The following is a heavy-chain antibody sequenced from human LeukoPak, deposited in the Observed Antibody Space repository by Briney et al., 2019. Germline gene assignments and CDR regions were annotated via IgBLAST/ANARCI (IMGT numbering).Heavy chain of an antibody. J-gene: IGHJ4*02. Sequence: PSETLSLTCAVYGGSFSGYYWSWIRQPPGKGLEWIGEINHSGSTNYNPSLRSRVTISVDTSKNQFSLKLSSVTAADTAVYYCAREAVTSRSGDYWGQGTLVTVSS. CDR3: AREAVTSRSGDY. D-gene: IGHD4-17*01. CDR1: GGSFSGYY. CDR2: INHSGST. V-gene: IGHV4-34*01.